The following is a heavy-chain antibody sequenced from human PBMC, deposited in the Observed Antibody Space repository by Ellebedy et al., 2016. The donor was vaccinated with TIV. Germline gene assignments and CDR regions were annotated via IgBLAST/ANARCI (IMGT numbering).Heavy chain of an antibody. CDR2: ISYDGSNK. Sequence: SLKISCAASGFTFSSYAMHWVRQAPGKGLEWVAVISYDGSNKYYADSVKGRLTISRDNSKNTLYLQMNSLRAEDTAVYYCARGNSGYDAVYLDYWGQGTLVTVSS. J-gene: IGHJ4*02. CDR1: GFTFSSYA. V-gene: IGHV3-30-3*01. CDR3: ARGNSGYDAVYLDY. D-gene: IGHD5-12*01.